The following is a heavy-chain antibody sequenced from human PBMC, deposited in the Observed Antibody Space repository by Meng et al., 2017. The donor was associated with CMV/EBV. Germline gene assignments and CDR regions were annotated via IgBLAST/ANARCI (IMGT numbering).Heavy chain of an antibody. D-gene: IGHD3-3*01. J-gene: IGHJ5*02. V-gene: IGHV4-4*02. CDR1: NW. Sequence: NWWSSVVRPPGGGREGISEIINSGSTHYHPALKSQVTISIDKSKNQFSLKMNSVTAADTAVYYCARGPTLRGQYSDYRTPGAWFDPWGQGTLVTVSS. CDR3: ARGPTLRGQYSDYRTPGAWFDP. CDR2: IINSGST.